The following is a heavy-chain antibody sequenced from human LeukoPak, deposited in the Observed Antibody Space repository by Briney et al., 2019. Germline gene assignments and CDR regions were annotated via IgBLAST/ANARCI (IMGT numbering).Heavy chain of an antibody. CDR1: GFTFSSYW. V-gene: IGHV3-9*03. D-gene: IGHD3-16*01. J-gene: IGHJ4*02. CDR2: ISWNSGSI. Sequence: GGSLRLSCAASGFTFSSYWMHWVRQAPGKGLEWVSGISWNSGSIGYADSVKGRFTISRDNAKNSLYLQMNSLRAEDMALYYCAKQGGVAARWDYYFDYWGQGTLVTVSS. CDR3: AKQGGVAARWDYYFDY.